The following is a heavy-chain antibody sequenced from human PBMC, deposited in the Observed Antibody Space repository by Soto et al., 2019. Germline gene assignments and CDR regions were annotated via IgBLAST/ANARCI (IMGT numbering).Heavy chain of an antibody. J-gene: IGHJ6*02. V-gene: IGHV3-21*01. CDR2: ISSSSSYI. CDR3: ARVRYCSSTSCYGYYYYGMDV. Sequence: EVQLVESGGGLVKPGGSLRLSCAASGFTFSSYSMNWVRQAPGKGLEWVSSISSSSSYIYYADSVKGRFTISRDNAKNSLYLQMNSLRAEDTAVYYCARVRYCSSTSCYGYYYYGMDVWGQGTTVTVSS. CDR1: GFTFSSYS. D-gene: IGHD2-2*01.